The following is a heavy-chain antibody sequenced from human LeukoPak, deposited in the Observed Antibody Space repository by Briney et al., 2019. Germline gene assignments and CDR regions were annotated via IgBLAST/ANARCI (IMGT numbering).Heavy chain of an antibody. CDR2: IRYDGNNK. V-gene: IGHV3-30*02. CDR1: GFTFSSYS. J-gene: IGHJ4*02. D-gene: IGHD1-26*01. CDR3: AKVPKKWELLPYFDY. Sequence: PGGSLRLSSAASGFTFSSYSMHWVRQAPGKGLNWVAFIRYDGNNKYYADSVKGRFTISRDNSKNTLYLQMNSLRAEDTAVYYCAKVPKKWELLPYFDYWGQGTLVTVSS.